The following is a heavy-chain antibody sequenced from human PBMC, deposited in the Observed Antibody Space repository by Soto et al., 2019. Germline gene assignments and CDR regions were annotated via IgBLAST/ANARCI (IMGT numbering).Heavy chain of an antibody. CDR2: ITSSGTFR. D-gene: IGHD3-9*01. Sequence: PGGSLRLSCVASGFNFNVFSMKWVRQAPGKGLEWVSSITSSGTFREYADSVKGRFTISRDNAKSSLFLQMNSLRIEDTAVYYCARDQVIRYFQSGNDNHSRIDDWGQGTLVTVSS. CDR3: ARDQVIRYFQSGNDNHSRIDD. V-gene: IGHV3-21*01. CDR1: GFNFNVFS. J-gene: IGHJ4*02.